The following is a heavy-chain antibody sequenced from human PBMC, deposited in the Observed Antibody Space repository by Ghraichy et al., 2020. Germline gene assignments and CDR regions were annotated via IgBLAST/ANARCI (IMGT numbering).Heavy chain of an antibody. J-gene: IGHJ6*03. CDR1: GGSFSGYY. CDR3: ARVRSLKLMDV. Sequence: SETLSLTCAVYGGSFSGYYWSWIRQPPGKGLEWIGKIIHSGNTNCNPSLKSRVTISGDTSKNQFSLKLSSVTAADTAVYYCARVRSLKLMDVWGKGTTVTVSS. CDR2: IIHSGNT. D-gene: IGHD1-26*01. V-gene: IGHV4-34*12.